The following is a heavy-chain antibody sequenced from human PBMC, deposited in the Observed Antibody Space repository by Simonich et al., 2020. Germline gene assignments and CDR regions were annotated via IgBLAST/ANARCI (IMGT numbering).Heavy chain of an antibody. D-gene: IGHD6-6*01. CDR1: GFTFSSYA. CDR3: ARDLGSSYYFDY. Sequence: GGGVVQPGSSLRLSFAASGFTFSSYAIHWVRQSPGQGLECVAVISYDGSNKYYADYVKGRFTISRDNSKNTLYLQMNSLRAEDTAVYYCARDLGSSYYFDYWGQGTLVTVSS. V-gene: IGHV3-30*07. CDR2: ISYDGSNK. J-gene: IGHJ4*02.